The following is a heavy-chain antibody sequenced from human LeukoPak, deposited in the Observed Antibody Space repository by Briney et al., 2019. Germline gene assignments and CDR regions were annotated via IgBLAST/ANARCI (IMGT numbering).Heavy chain of an antibody. J-gene: IGHJ6*03. Sequence: GASVKVSCKASGYTFTSYGISWVRQAPGQGLEWMGWISAYNGNTNYAQKLQGRVTMTTDTSTSTAYMELRSLRSDDTAVYYCARTSWGDSSGYFSPLARVGGLRYYYYYMDVWGKGTTVTVSS. CDR3: ARTSWGDSSGYFSPLARVGGLRYYYYYMDV. D-gene: IGHD3-22*01. CDR2: ISAYNGNT. CDR1: GYTFTSYG. V-gene: IGHV1-18*01.